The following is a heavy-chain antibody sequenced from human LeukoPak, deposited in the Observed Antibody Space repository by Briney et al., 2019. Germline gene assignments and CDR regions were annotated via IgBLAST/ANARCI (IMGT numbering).Heavy chain of an antibody. D-gene: IGHD2-2*01. Sequence: SETLSLTCTVSGGFIDGYYWSWIRQPPGKGLEWIGYIYYSGTTNYNPSLKSRVTISVDTSKNQFSLKLSSVTAADTAVYYRAKGSTSWGWFDPWGQGTLVTVSS. V-gene: IGHV4-59*08. CDR1: GGFIDGYY. J-gene: IGHJ5*02. CDR3: AKGSTSWGWFDP. CDR2: IYYSGTT.